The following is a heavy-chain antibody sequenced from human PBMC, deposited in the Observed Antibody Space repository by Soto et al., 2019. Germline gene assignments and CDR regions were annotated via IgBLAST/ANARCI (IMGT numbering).Heavy chain of an antibody. J-gene: IGHJ4*02. CDR2: IYYSGTT. Sequence: PSETLSLTCTVSGGSVSSGTYHWSWVRQPPGKGLEWLGYIYYSGTTKYNPSLKSRVTISADTSKNQFSLKLSSVTAADTAVYYCAREATVFGVLIIDYWGQGSLVTVSS. D-gene: IGHD3-3*01. CDR1: GGSVSSGTYH. V-gene: IGHV4-61*01. CDR3: AREATVFGVLIIDY.